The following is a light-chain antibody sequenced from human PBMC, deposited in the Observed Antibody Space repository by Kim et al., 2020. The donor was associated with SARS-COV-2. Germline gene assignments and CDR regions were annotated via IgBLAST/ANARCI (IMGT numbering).Light chain of an antibody. CDR1: SSDVGGYNY. Sequence: GQSVTISCTGTSSDVGGYNYVSWYQQHPGRAPKLIIYDVTYRPSGVTGRFSASKSGNTASLTISGLQTDDETDYYGSSYTSSNTVVFGTGTKVTVL. CDR2: DVT. V-gene: IGLV2-14*03. J-gene: IGLJ1*01. CDR3: SSYTSSNTVV.